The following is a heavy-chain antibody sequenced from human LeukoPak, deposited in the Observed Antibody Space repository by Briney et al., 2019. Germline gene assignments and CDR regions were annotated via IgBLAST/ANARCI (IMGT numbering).Heavy chain of an antibody. D-gene: IGHD4-17*01. CDR3: ARGSYDYGDYLAYWFDP. CDR1: GGSISSGGYY. V-gene: IGHV4-31*03. J-gene: IGHJ5*02. CDR2: IYYSGST. Sequence: SETLSLTCTVSGGSISSGGYYWSWIRQHPGKGLEWIGYIYYSGSTYYNPSLKSRVTISVDTSKNQFSLKLSSVTAADTAVYYCARGSYDYGDYLAYWFDPWGQGTLVTVSS.